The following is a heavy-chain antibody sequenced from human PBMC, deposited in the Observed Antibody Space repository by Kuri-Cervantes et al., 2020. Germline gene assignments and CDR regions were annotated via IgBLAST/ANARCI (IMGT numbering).Heavy chain of an antibody. CDR1: GGSISSGGYY. D-gene: IGHD3-22*01. CDR3: ARISYYDSSGYLD. J-gene: IGHJ4*02. CDR2: IHYSGNT. V-gene: IGHV4-31*02. Sequence: SCTVSGGSISSGGYYWSWIRQPPGKGLEWIGYIHYSGNTYYNPSLKSRVTISVDTSKNQFSLKLSSVTAADTAVYYCARISYYDSSGYLDWGQGTLVTVSS.